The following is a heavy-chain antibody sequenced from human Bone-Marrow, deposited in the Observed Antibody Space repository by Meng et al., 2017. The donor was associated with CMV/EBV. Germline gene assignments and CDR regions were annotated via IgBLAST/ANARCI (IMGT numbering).Heavy chain of an antibody. J-gene: IGHJ4*02. V-gene: IGHV1-69*10. Sequence: SVKVSCKASGGTFSSYAISWVRQAPGQGLEWMGGIIPILGIANYAQKFQGRVTITADKSTSTAYMELSSLRSEDTAVYYCARGGDDCSSTTCYYYWGQGTLVTVSS. CDR1: GGTFSSYA. D-gene: IGHD2-2*01. CDR2: IIPILGIA. CDR3: ARGGDDCSSTTCYYY.